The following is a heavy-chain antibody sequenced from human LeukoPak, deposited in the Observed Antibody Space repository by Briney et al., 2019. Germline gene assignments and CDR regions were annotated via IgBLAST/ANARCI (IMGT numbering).Heavy chain of an antibody. J-gene: IGHJ5*02. Sequence: ASVKVSCKASGYTFTGYYMHWVRQAPGQGLEWMGWINPNSGGTNYAQKFQGRVTMTRDTSISTAYMELSRLRSDDTAVYYCAVGYYYGSGSYYKRWFDPWGQGTLVTVSS. CDR2: INPNSGGT. CDR3: AVGYYYGSGSYYKRWFDP. CDR1: GYTFTGYY. D-gene: IGHD3-10*01. V-gene: IGHV1-2*02.